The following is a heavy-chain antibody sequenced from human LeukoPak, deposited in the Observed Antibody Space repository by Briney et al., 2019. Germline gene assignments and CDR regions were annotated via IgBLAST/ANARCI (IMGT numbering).Heavy chain of an antibody. Sequence: PSETLSLTCAVYGGSFSGYYWSWIRQPPGKGLEWIGEINHSGSTNYNPSLKSRVTISVDTSKNQFSLKLSSVTAADTAVYYCARAPIAMAGKPFDYWGQGTLVTVSS. CDR2: INHSGST. CDR3: ARAPIAMAGKPFDY. CDR1: GGSFSGYY. J-gene: IGHJ4*02. V-gene: IGHV4-34*01. D-gene: IGHD6-19*01.